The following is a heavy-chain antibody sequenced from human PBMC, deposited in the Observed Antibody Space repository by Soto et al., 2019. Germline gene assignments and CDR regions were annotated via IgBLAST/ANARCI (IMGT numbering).Heavy chain of an antibody. Sequence: QVQLVQSGAEVKKPGSSVKVSCKASGGTFSSYAISWVRQAPGQGLEWMGGIIPIFGTANYAQKFQGRVTITADESTSTAYMELSSLRSEDTAVYYCASPFMSSSWYGTPYYYYYYGMDVWGQGTTVTVSS. CDR1: GGTFSSYA. J-gene: IGHJ6*02. CDR2: IIPIFGTA. D-gene: IGHD6-13*01. V-gene: IGHV1-69*01. CDR3: ASPFMSSSWYGTPYYYYYYGMDV.